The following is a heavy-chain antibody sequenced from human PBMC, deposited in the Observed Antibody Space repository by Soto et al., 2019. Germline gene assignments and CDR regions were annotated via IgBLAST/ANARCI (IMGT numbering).Heavy chain of an antibody. CDR2: INPNSGGT. Sequence: GASVKVSCKASGYTFTGYYMHWVRQAPGQGLEWMGWINPNSGGTNYAQKFQGRVTMTRDTSISTAYMELSRLRSDDTAVYYCARGNYDFWSGYYADWFDPWGQGTLVTVSS. CDR1: GYTFTGYY. D-gene: IGHD3-3*01. V-gene: IGHV1-2*02. J-gene: IGHJ5*02. CDR3: ARGNYDFWSGYYADWFDP.